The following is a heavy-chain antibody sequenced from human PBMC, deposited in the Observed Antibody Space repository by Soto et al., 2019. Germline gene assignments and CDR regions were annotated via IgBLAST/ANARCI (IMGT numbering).Heavy chain of an antibody. Sequence: ASVKVSCKASGYTFTSTGISWVRQAPGQGPEWMGWISGFNDKTNYAQKFQGRVTMTADTSTTTAYMEMRSLTSDDTAVYYCARDLDGSGSYYTDYWGQGTLATVSS. CDR2: ISGFNDKT. CDR1: GYTFTSTG. D-gene: IGHD3-10*01. CDR3: ARDLDGSGSYYTDY. V-gene: IGHV1-18*01. J-gene: IGHJ4*02.